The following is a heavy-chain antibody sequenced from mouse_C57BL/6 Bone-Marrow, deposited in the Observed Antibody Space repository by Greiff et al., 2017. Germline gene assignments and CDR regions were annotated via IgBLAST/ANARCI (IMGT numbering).Heavy chain of an antibody. CDR3: TGVLLRYWFAY. V-gene: IGHV14-4*01. D-gene: IGHD1-1*01. J-gene: IGHJ3*01. Sequence: EVQRVESGAELVRPGASVKLSCTASGFNIKDDYMHWVKQRPEQGLEWIGWIEPENGDTEYASKFQGKATITADTSSNTAYRQLSSLTSEDTAVYDCTGVLLRYWFAYWGQGTLVTVSA. CDR1: GFNIKDDY. CDR2: IEPENGDT.